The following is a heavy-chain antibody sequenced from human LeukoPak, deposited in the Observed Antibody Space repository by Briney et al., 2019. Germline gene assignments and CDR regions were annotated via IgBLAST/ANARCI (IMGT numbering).Heavy chain of an antibody. CDR3: ARERGYAIWFYP. D-gene: IGHD5-18*01. J-gene: IGHJ5*02. V-gene: IGHV4-34*01. CDR1: GGSFSGYY. Sequence: SETLSLTCAVYGGSFSGYYWSWIRQPPGKGLEWIGEINHSGSTNYNPSLKSRVTISVDTSKNQFSLKLSSVTAADTAVYYCARERGYAIWFYPWGQGTLVTVSS. CDR2: INHSGST.